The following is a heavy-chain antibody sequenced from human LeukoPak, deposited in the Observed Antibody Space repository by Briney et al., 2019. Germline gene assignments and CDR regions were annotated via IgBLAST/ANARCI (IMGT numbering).Heavy chain of an antibody. J-gene: IGHJ4*02. CDR3: ARSPTRGWPYYFDY. V-gene: IGHV1-2*02. D-gene: IGHD6-19*01. CDR1: GYTFTGYY. Sequence: ASVKVSCKASGYTFTGYYMHWVRQAPGQGLERMGWINPNSGGTNYAQKFQGRVTMTRDTSISTAYMELSRLRSDDTAVYYWARSPTRGWPYYFDYWGQGTLVTVPS. CDR2: INPNSGGT.